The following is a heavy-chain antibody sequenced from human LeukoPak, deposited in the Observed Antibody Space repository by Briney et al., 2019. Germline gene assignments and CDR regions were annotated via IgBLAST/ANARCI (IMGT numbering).Heavy chain of an antibody. CDR1: GGAISPYY. V-gene: IGHV4-59*12. CDR2: IYYSGST. D-gene: IGHD3-10*01. J-gene: IGHJ5*02. CDR3: ARVVTMVRGVITGANWFDP. Sequence: SETLSLTCTVSGGAISPYYWSWIRQPPGKGLEWIGSIYYSGSTYYNPSLKSRVTISVDTSKNQFSLKLSSVTAADTAVYYCARVVTMVRGVITGANWFDPWGQGTLVTVSS.